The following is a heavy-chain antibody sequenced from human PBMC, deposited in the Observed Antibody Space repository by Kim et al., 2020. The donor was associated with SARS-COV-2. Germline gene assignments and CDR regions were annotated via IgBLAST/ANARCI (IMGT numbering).Heavy chain of an antibody. CDR1: GESLYGYY. D-gene: IGHD4-4*01. CDR3: ARRRLDSRWFYS. J-gene: IGHJ5*01. CDR2: ITPSGST. Sequence: SETLSLTCGVSGESLYGYYWSFIRQSPGEGLEWIGEITPSGSTNNNPSLKSRITISVYTSKKQFSLRLRSVTAADTAVYFCARRRLDSRWFYSWGQGTPV. V-gene: IGHV4-34*01.